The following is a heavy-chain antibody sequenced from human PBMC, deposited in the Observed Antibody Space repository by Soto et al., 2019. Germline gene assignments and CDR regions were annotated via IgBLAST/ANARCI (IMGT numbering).Heavy chain of an antibody. D-gene: IGHD6-13*01. CDR1: GYSFTSYW. J-gene: IGHJ4*02. CDR3: ARFGTAAEEGLDY. CDR2: IDPSDSYT. Sequence: GESLKISCKGSGYSFTSYWISWVRQMPGKGLEWMGRIDPSDSYTNYSPSFQGHVTISADKSVSTAYLQWSSLKASDTAMYYCARFGTAAEEGLDYWGQGTLVTVSS. V-gene: IGHV5-10-1*01.